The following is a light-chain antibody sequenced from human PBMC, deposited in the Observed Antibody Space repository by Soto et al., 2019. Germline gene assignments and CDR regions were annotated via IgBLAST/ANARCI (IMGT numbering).Light chain of an antibody. CDR2: SDN. V-gene: IGLV1-40*01. CDR3: QSYDNSLNHVV. J-gene: IGLJ2*01. Sequence: QAVVTQPPSVSGAPGQRVTIPGTGSSSNIGSFYDVHWYQQLPGTVPKLLIYSDNNRPSGVPDRFSGSKSGTAASLAITGLQAEDEADYYCQSYDNSLNHVVFGGGTKLTVL. CDR1: SSNIGSFYD.